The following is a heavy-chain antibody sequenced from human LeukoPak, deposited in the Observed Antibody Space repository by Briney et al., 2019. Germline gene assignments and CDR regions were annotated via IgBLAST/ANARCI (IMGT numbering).Heavy chain of an antibody. J-gene: IGHJ3*02. D-gene: IGHD1-14*01. CDR3: ARRSRNGLDAFDI. CDR2: IDPNNGDT. V-gene: IGHV1-2*02. CDR1: VYTFTGYY. Sequence: ASVKVSCKAPVYTFTGYYLHWVRQAPGQGLEWMGWIDPNNGDTKYAQKFQGRVTMTRDRSISTAYMELSRLTSDDTAVYYCARRSRNGLDAFDIWGQGTMVTVSS.